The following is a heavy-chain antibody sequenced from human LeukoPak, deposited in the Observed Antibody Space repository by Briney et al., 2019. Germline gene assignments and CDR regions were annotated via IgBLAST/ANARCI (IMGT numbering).Heavy chain of an antibody. J-gene: IGHJ4*02. D-gene: IGHD2-15*01. CDR3: AREIGYCSGGSCYSYYFDY. V-gene: IGHV3-21*01. CDR2: ISSSSSYI. CDR1: GFTFSSYS. Sequence: PGGSLRLSCAASGFTFSSYSMNWVRQAPGKGLEWVSSISSSSSYIYYADSVKGRFTISRDNAKNSLYLQMNSLRAEDTAVYYCAREIGYCSGGSCYSYYFDYWGRGTLVTVSS.